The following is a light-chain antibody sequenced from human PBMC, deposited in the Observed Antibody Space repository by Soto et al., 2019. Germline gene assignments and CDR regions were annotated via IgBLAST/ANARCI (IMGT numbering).Light chain of an antibody. J-gene: IGKJ2*01. Sequence: EIVLTQSPGTLSLSPGERATLSCRTSESLGSDYVAWYQQKPGQAPRLLIYGASSRATDVPDRFSGGGSGTDFTLTIRSLAPEDAAVYHCLQYYSSPRTFGQGTKLEIK. CDR2: GAS. CDR3: LQYYSSPRT. CDR1: ESLGSDY. V-gene: IGKV3-20*01.